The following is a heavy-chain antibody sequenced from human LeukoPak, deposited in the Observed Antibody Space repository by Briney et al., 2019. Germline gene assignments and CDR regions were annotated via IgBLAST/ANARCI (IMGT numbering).Heavy chain of an antibody. Sequence: ASVKVSCKASGGTFSSYAISWVRQAPGQGVEWMGGIIPIFGTANYAQKFQGRVTITADESTSTAYMELSSLRSEDTAVYYCAINYDSSGYFPHDAFDIWGQGTMVTVSS. V-gene: IGHV1-69*13. CDR2: IIPIFGTA. CDR1: GGTFSSYA. D-gene: IGHD3-22*01. J-gene: IGHJ3*02. CDR3: AINYDSSGYFPHDAFDI.